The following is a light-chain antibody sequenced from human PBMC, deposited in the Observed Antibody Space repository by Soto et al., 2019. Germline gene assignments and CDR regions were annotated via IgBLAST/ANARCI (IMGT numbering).Light chain of an antibody. Sequence: QLVLTQPPSASGSRGQSVTISCTGTSSDVGGYNFVSWYQQHPGKAPTLLIYEVTERPSGVPDRFSGSKSGNTASLTVSGLQAEDEADYYCCSFAGSNNRVFGTGTKLTVL. V-gene: IGLV2-8*01. CDR1: SSDVGGYNF. CDR2: EVT. CDR3: CSFAGSNNRV. J-gene: IGLJ1*01.